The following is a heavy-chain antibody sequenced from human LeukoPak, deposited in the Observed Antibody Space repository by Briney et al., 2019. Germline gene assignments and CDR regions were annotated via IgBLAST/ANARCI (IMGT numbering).Heavy chain of an antibody. V-gene: IGHV4-59*08. CDR1: GGSFSGYY. Sequence: SETLSLTCAVYGGSFSGYYWSWIRQPPGKGLEWIGYIYYSGSTNYNPSLKSRVTISVDTSKNQFSLKLSSVTAADTAVYYCASTRDRDGYNPYYFDYWGQGTLVTVSS. CDR3: ASTRDRDGYNPYYFDY. CDR2: IYYSGST. D-gene: IGHD5-24*01. J-gene: IGHJ4*02.